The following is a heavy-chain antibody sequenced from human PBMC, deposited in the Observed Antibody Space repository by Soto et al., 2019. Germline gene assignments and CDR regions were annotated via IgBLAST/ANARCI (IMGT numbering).Heavy chain of an antibody. CDR3: AKVSLVGGRPFDY. CDR1: GFTFSSYG. CDR2: ISYDGSNK. V-gene: IGHV3-30*18. J-gene: IGHJ4*02. D-gene: IGHD1-26*01. Sequence: GGSLRLSCAASGFTFSSYGMHWVRQAPGKGLEWVAVISYDGSNKYYADSVKGRFTISRDNSKNTLYLQMNSLRAEDTAVYYCAKVSLVGGRPFDYWGQGTLVTVSS.